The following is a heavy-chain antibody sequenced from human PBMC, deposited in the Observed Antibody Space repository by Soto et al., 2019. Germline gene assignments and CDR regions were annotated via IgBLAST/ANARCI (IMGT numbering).Heavy chain of an antibody. CDR2: INHSGST. CDR3: ARGRRLVQPRPNPTAFDY. V-gene: IGHV4-34*01. Sequence: PSETLSLTCAVYGGSFSGYYWSWIRQPPGKGLEWIGEINHSGSTNYNPSLKSRVTISVDTSKNQFSLKLSSVTAADTAVYYCARGRRLVQPRPNPTAFDYWGQGTLVTVSS. D-gene: IGHD6-19*01. J-gene: IGHJ4*02. CDR1: GGSFSGYY.